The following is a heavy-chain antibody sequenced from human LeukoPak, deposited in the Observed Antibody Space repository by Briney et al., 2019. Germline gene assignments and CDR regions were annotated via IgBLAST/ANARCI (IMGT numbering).Heavy chain of an antibody. J-gene: IGHJ4*02. CDR2: INAGNGNT. D-gene: IGHD3-9*01. CDR1: GYTFTSYA. Sequence: ASVKVSCKASGYTFTSYAMHWVRQAPGQRLEWMGWINAGNGNTKYSQEFQGRVTITRDTSASTAYMELSSLRSEDTAVYYCARDEGDFDYYFDYWGQGTLVTVSS. V-gene: IGHV1-3*01. CDR3: ARDEGDFDYYFDY.